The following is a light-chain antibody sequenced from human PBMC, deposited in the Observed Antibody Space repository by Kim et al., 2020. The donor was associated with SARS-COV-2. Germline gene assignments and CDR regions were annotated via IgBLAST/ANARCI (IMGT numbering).Light chain of an antibody. CDR1: RIGSKS. CDR2: RDN. V-gene: IGLV3-9*01. J-gene: IGLJ2*01. CDR3: QVWDSTTGV. Sequence: SVDPGQTARITWGGNRIGSKSVRWYQGKPGQAPVLVIYRDNNRPSGIPERFSGSNSGNTATLTISRAQAGDEADYFCQVWDSTTGVFGGGTKLTVL.